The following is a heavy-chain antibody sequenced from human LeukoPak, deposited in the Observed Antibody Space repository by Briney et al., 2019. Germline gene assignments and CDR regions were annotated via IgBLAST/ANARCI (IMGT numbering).Heavy chain of an antibody. J-gene: IGHJ4*02. V-gene: IGHV4-30-4*01. D-gene: IGHD4-17*01. CDR2: IYYSGST. Sequence: SETLSLTCTVSGGSISSGDYYWSWIRQPPGKGLEWIGYIYYSGSTYYNSSLKSRVTISVDTSKNQFSLKLSSVTAADTAVYYCARVGGVVTSAPQLDYWGQGTLVTVSS. CDR3: ARVGGVVTSAPQLDY. CDR1: GGSISSGDYY.